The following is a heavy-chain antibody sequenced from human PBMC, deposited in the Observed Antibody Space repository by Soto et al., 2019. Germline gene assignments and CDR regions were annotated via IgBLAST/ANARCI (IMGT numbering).Heavy chain of an antibody. J-gene: IGHJ6*02. Sequence: GGSLRLSCAASGFTFSSYSMNWVRRAPGKGLEWVSSISSSSSYIYYADSVKGRFTISRDNAKNSLYLQMNSLRAEDTAVYYCAREKNYKGGLDVWGQGTTVTVAS. CDR3: AREKNYKGGLDV. V-gene: IGHV3-21*01. CDR1: GFTFSSYS. D-gene: IGHD1-7*01. CDR2: ISSSSSYI.